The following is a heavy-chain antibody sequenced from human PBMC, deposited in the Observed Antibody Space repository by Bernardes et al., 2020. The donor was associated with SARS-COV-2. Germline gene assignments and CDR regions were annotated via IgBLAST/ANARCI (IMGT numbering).Heavy chain of an antibody. Sequence: SETLSLTCAVYGGSFSGYYWSWIRQPPGKGLEWIGEINHSGSTNYNPSLKSRVTISVDTSKNQFSLKLSSVTAADTAVYYCARDYCSSTSCLYYFDYWGQGTLVTVSS. CDR2: INHSGST. CDR1: GGSFSGYY. D-gene: IGHD2-2*01. J-gene: IGHJ4*02. V-gene: IGHV4-34*01. CDR3: ARDYCSSTSCLYYFDY.